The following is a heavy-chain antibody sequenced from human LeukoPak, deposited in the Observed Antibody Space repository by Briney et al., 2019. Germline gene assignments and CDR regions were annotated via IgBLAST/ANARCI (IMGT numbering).Heavy chain of an antibody. CDR1: GFTFSRYP. CDR3: AKGVSGSWYSHFDY. CDR2: LCAAGGGT. D-gene: IGHD2-15*01. V-gene: IGHV3-23*01. Sequence: PGGSLRLSCAASGFTFSRYPMSWVRQAPGKGLECVSTLCAAGGGTYYADSVRGRFTISRDDSENTLYLQMNSLRAEDTAVYYCAKGVSGSWYSHFDYRGQGTLVTVSS. J-gene: IGHJ4*02.